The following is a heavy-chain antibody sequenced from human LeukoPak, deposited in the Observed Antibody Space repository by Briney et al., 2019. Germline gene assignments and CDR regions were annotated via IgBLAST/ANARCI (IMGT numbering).Heavy chain of an antibody. V-gene: IGHV3-21*01. J-gene: IGHJ4*02. CDR2: ISSSSSYI. D-gene: IGHD3-10*01. CDR1: GFTFSSYS. CDR3: AKSSGSYYNTLYYFDY. Sequence: PGGSLRLSCAASGFTFSSYSMNWVRQAPGKGLEWVSSISSSSSYIYYADSVKGRFTISRDNAKNSLYLQMNSLRAEDTAVYYCAKSSGSYYNTLYYFDYWGQGTLVTVSS.